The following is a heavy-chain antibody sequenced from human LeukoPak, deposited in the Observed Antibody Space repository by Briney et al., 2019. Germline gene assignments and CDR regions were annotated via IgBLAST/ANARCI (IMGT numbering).Heavy chain of an antibody. J-gene: IGHJ6*03. CDR1: GYTFTGYY. Sequence: ASVKVSCKASGYTFTGYYMHWVRQAPGQGLEWMGWINPNSGGTNYAQKFQGRVTMTRDTSISTAYMEPSRLRSDDTAVYYCARELRSRYDYVWGSYRFYYYYYMDVWGKGTTVTISS. D-gene: IGHD3-16*02. CDR2: INPNSGGT. CDR3: ARELRSRYDYVWGSYRFYYYYYMDV. V-gene: IGHV1-2*02.